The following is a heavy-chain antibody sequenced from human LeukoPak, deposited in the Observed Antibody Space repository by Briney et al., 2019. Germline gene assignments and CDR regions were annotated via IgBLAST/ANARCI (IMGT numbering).Heavy chain of an antibody. V-gene: IGHV3-7*01. CDR1: GFTFSRYW. J-gene: IGHJ3*01. CDR3: ARERNPAVCDAFDV. CDR2: IKQDGSEK. Sequence: GGSLRLSCAASGFTFSRYWMSWVRQAPGKGLEWVANIKQDGSEKYYVDSVKGRFTISRDNAKNSLSLQMNSLRADDTAVYYCARERNPAVCDAFDVWGQGTMLIVSS. D-gene: IGHD1-14*01.